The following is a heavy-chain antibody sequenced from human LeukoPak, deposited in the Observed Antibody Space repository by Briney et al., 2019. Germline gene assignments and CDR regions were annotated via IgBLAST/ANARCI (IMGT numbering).Heavy chain of an antibody. CDR1: GFTFSSYS. D-gene: IGHD3-22*01. Sequence: PGGSLRLSCAASGFTFSSYSMNWVRQAPGKGLEWVSSISSSSSYIYYADSVKGRFTISRDNAKNSLYLQMNSLRAEDTAVYYCXXXXXXXXXSGFMAGNYFDYWGQGTLVTVSS. V-gene: IGHV3-21*01. CDR3: XXXXXXXXXSGFMAGNYFDY. J-gene: IGHJ4*02. CDR2: ISSSSSYI.